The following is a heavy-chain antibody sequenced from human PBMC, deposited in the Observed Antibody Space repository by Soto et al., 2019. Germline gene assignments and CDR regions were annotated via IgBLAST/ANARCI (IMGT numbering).Heavy chain of an antibody. D-gene: IGHD4-17*01. CDR3: AKGMGTVWSGREG. V-gene: IGHV3-23*01. Sequence: EVQLLESGGGLVQPGGSLRLSCAASGFTFSSYAMNWVRQAPGKGLEWVSGVSDSGDSTYYANSVKGRFTISRDNSKNTLYLQMNSLRVEDTAVYYCAKGMGTVWSGREGWGQGALVTVSS. J-gene: IGHJ4*02. CDR1: GFTFSSYA. CDR2: VSDSGDST.